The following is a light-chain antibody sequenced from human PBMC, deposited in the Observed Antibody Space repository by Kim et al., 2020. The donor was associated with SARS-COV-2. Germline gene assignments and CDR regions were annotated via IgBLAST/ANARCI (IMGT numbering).Light chain of an antibody. CDR1: NIGVKS. J-gene: IGLJ2*01. CDR2: YDS. CDR3: QVWDNSRVHLV. V-gene: IGLV3-21*04. Sequence: SYELTQPPSVSVAPGKTASITGGGDNIGVKSVHWYQQKPGQAPVAVIHYDSDRPSGIPERFSGSNSGNTATLTITGVEAGDEADYYCQVWDNSRVHLVFGGGTQLTVL.